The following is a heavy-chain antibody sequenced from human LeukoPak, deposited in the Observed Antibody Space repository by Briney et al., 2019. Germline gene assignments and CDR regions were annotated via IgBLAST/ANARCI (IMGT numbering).Heavy chain of an antibody. Sequence: SQTLSLTCTVPGGSISSGGYYWSWIRQHPGKGLEWIGYIYYSGSTYYNPSLKSRVTISVDTSKNQFSLKLSSVTAADTAVYYCARARDYGDYLRYFDYWGQGTLVTVSS. CDR3: ARARDYGDYLRYFDY. V-gene: IGHV4-31*03. CDR2: IYYSGST. D-gene: IGHD4-17*01. J-gene: IGHJ4*02. CDR1: GGSISSGGYY.